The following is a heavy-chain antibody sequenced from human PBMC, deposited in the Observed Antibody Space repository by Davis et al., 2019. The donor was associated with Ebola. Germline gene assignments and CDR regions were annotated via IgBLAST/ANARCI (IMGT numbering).Heavy chain of an antibody. CDR2: ISGSGGST. CDR1: GFTFSSYA. Sequence: PGGSLRLSCAASGFTFSSYAMSWVRQAPGKGLEWVSAISGSGGSTYYADSVKGRFTISRDNSKNTLYLQMNSLRAEDTAVYYCAKDRWGDYGSSWFDPWGQGTLVTVSS. CDR3: AKDRWGDYGSSWFDP. V-gene: IGHV3-23*01. D-gene: IGHD4-17*01. J-gene: IGHJ5*02.